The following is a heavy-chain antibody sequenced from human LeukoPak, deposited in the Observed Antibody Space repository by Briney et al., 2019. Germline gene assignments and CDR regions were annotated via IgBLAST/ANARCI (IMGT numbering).Heavy chain of an antibody. Sequence: AGGSLRLSCAASGFTVSSNYMSWVRQAPGKGLEWVSVIYSGGSTYYVDSVKGRFTISRDNSKNTLYLQMNSLRAEDTAVYYCAKDPPILRWSFDYWGQGTLVTVSS. CDR2: IYSGGST. CDR3: AKDPPILRWSFDY. J-gene: IGHJ4*02. D-gene: IGHD4-23*01. CDR1: GFTVSSNY. V-gene: IGHV3-53*01.